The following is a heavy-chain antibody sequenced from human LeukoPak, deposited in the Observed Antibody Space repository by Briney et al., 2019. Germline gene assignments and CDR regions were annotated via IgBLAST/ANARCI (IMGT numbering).Heavy chain of an antibody. CDR3: ARGSSAGASLRHDY. V-gene: IGHV3-7*01. Sequence: PGGSLRLSCAASGFTFSSYWMSLVRQAPGKGLDWVANIKQDGSEENFVDSVKGRFTISRDNAKKSLYLQMNSLRAEDTAVYYCARGSSAGASLRHDYWGQGTLVTVSS. J-gene: IGHJ4*02. D-gene: IGHD1-26*01. CDR2: IKQDGSEE. CDR1: GFTFSSYW.